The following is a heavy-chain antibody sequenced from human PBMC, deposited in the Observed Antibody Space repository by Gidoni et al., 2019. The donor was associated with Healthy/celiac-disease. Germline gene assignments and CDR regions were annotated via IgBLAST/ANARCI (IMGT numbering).Heavy chain of an antibody. CDR1: GFTVSSNY. CDR2: IYSGGST. D-gene: IGHD1-26*01. J-gene: IGHJ6*02. V-gene: IGHV3-66*01. Sequence: EVQLVESGGGLVQPGGSLRLSCAASGFTVSSNYMSWVRQAPGKGLECVSVIYSGGSTYYADSVKGRFTISRDNSKNTLYLQMNSLRAEDTAVYYCARGEGVYYYYGMDVWGQGTTVTVSS. CDR3: ARGEGVYYYYGMDV.